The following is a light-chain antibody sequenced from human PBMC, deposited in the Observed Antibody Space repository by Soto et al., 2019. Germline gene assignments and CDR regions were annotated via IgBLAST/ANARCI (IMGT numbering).Light chain of an antibody. CDR1: SSDIGGYNY. Sequence: QSVLTQPPSASGSPGQSVTISCTGTSSDIGGYNYVSWYQQHPGKAPKLMISEVSKRPSGVPDRFSGSKSGNTASLTVFGLQAEDEADYYCSSYAGSNNVVFGGGTKVTVL. V-gene: IGLV2-8*01. CDR2: EVS. CDR3: SSYAGSNNVV. J-gene: IGLJ2*01.